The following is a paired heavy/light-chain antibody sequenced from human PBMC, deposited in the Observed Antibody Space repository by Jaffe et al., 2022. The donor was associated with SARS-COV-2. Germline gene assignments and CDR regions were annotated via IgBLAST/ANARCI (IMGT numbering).Light chain of an antibody. J-gene: IGLJ2*01. CDR1: SSDVGGYDY. CDR2: DVS. Sequence: QSALTQPASVSGSPGQSITISCTGTSSDVGGYDYVSWYQQFPGKAPKLMIYDVSNRPSGVSSRFSGSKSGNTAALTISGLQAEDEADYYCSFTSTDTRVVFGGGTKLTVL. V-gene: IGLV2-14*01. CDR3: SFTSTDTRVV.
Heavy chain of an antibody. J-gene: IGHJ4*02. D-gene: IGHD2-2*03. CDR1: GFTFSGYA. Sequence: VQLLESGGGLVQPGGSLRLSCAASGFTFSGYAMSWVRQAPGKGLEWVSAVGGGSDRNTYYADSLRGRFTISRDNSKNTVDLQLNSLGAEDTAIYYCATDGPSRKLDFEHWGQGTLVTVSS. CDR3: ATDGPSRKLDFEH. V-gene: IGHV3-23*01. CDR2: VGGGSDRNT.